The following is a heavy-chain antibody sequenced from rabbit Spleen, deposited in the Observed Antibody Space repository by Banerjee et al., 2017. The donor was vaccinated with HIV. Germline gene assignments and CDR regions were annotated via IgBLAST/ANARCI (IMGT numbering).Heavy chain of an antibody. CDR2: INAVTGKA. J-gene: IGHJ4*01. CDR1: GVSFSDKDV. V-gene: IGHV1S45*01. CDR3: ARDLVGVIGWNFNL. D-gene: IGHD1-1*01. Sequence: EQLEESGGGLVKPEGSLTLTCKASGVSFSDKDVMCWVRQAPGKGLEWIACINAVTGKAVYASWAKGRFTFSKTSSTTVTLQMTSLTAADTATYFCARDLVGVIGWNFNLWGPGTLVTVS.